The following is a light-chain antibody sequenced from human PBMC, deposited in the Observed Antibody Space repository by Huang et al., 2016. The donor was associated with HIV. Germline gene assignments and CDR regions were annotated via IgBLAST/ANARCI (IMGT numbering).Light chain of an antibody. CDR2: GAS. V-gene: IGKV3-15*01. J-gene: IGKJ3*01. CDR1: QSIGRK. CDR3: QQYNNWPFT. Sequence: ERVMTQSPVTLSVSPGERATFSCRASQSIGRKLAWYQQKPGQAPRLLIYGASTRATGIPARFSGSGSGTEFTLTISSLQSEDFAVYYCQQYNNWPFTFGPGTRVDIK.